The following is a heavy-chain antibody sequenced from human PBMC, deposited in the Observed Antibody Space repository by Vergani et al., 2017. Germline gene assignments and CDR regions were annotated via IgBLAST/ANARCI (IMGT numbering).Heavy chain of an antibody. CDR3: ARGRYCSSTGCYGGIDY. D-gene: IGHD2-2*01. V-gene: IGHV4-34*01. CDR1: GGSFSGYY. Sequence: QVQLQQWGAGLLKPSETLSLTCAVYGGSFSGYYWSWIRQPPGKGLEWFGEINHSGSTNYNPSLQSRVTISVDTSKNQFSLKLSSVTAADTAVYYCARGRYCSSTGCYGGIDYWGQGTLVTVSS. CDR2: INHSGST. J-gene: IGHJ4*02.